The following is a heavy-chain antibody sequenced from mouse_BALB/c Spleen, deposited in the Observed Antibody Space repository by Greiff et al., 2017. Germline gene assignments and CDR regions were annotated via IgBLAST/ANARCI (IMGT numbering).Heavy chain of an antibody. Sequence: DVKLQESGAELVKPGASVKLSCTASGFNIKDTYMHWVKQRPEQGLEWIGRIDPANGNTKYDPKFQGKATITADTSSNTAYLQLSSLTSEDTAVYYCARVGLGWLRPFDYWGQGTTLTVAS. CDR1: GFNIKDTY. CDR2: IDPANGNT. V-gene: IGHV14-3*02. CDR3: ARVGLGWLRPFDY. J-gene: IGHJ2*01. D-gene: IGHD2-2*01.